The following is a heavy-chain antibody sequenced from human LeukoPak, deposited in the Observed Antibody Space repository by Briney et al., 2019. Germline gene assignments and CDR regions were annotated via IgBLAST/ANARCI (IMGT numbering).Heavy chain of an antibody. V-gene: IGHV4-39*01. Sequence: PSGTLSLTCTVSGGSISSSSYYWGWIRQPPGKGLEWIGSIYYSGSTYYNPSLKSRVTISVDTSKNQFSLKLSSVTAADTAVYYCARQGGSRWLVVTDLYYFDYWGQGTLVTVSS. D-gene: IGHD2-21*02. CDR1: GGSISSSSYY. CDR3: ARQGGSRWLVVTDLYYFDY. J-gene: IGHJ4*02. CDR2: IYYSGST.